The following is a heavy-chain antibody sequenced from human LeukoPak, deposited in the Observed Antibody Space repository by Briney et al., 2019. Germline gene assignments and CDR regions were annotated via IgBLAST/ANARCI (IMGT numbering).Heavy chain of an antibody. D-gene: IGHD6-13*01. J-gene: IGHJ3*02. Sequence: GGSLRLSCAASGFTFSDYYMSWIRQAPGKGLEWVSYISSSGSTIYYADSVKGRFTISRDNAKNSLYLQMNSLRAEDTAVYYCARDLYELVSSGAFDIWGQGTMVTVSS. CDR3: ARDLYELVSSGAFDI. V-gene: IGHV3-11*01. CDR2: ISSSGSTI. CDR1: GFTFSDYY.